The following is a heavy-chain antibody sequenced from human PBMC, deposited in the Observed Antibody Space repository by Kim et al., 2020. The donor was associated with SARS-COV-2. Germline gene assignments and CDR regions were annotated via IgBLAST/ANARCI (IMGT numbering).Heavy chain of an antibody. V-gene: IGHV1-3*01. D-gene: IGHD1-26*01. CDR2: INAGNGNT. CDR3: ASQRAGRGGMDV. J-gene: IGHJ6*02. Sequence: ASVKVSCKTSGYTFTSYAMHWVRQAPGQRLEWMGWINAGNGNTKYSQKFQGRVTITRDTSASTAYMELSSLRSEDTAVYYCASQRAGRGGMDVWGQGTTVTVSS. CDR1: GYTFTSYA.